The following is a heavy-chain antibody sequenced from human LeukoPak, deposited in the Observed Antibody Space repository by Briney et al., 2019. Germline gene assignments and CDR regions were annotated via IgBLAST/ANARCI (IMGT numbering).Heavy chain of an antibody. D-gene: IGHD3-10*01. J-gene: IGHJ5*02. CDR2: IYYSGST. CDR1: GGSISSSSYY. CDR3: ARHDLIAPPFGESTGNWFDP. Sequence: PSETLSLTCTVSGGSISSSSYYWGWIRQPPGKGLEWIGSIYYSGSTYYNPSLKSRVTISVDTSKNQFSLKLSSVTAADTAVYYCARHDLIAPPFGESTGNWFDPWGQGTLVTVTS. V-gene: IGHV4-39*01.